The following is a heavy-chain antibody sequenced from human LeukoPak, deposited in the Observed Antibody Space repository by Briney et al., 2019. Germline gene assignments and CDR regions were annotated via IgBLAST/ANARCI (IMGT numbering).Heavy chain of an antibody. CDR1: GGSISSYY. CDR3: ARGGYYYDSRGYYALDY. J-gene: IGHJ4*02. D-gene: IGHD3-22*01. CDR2: IYYSGST. Sequence: PSETLSLTCTVSGGSISSYYWGWIRQPPGKGLEWIGSIYYSGSTYYNPSLKSRVTMSVDTSKNQFSLKLSSVTAADTAVYYCARGGYYYDSRGYYALDYWGQGTLVTVSS. V-gene: IGHV4-39*07.